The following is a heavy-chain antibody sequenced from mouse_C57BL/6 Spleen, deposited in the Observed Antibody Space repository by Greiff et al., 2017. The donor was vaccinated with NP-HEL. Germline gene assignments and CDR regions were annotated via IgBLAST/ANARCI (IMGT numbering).Heavy chain of an antibody. J-gene: IGHJ2*01. CDR2: IHPNSGST. D-gene: IGHD1-1*01. CDR1: GYTFTSYW. CDR3: ARSFYYGSSYFDY. V-gene: IGHV1-64*01. Sequence: VQLVESGAELVKPGASVKLSCKASGYTFTSYWMHWVKQRPGQGLEWIGMIHPNSGSTNYNEKFKSKATLTVDKSSSTAYMQLSSLTSEDSAVYYCARSFYYGSSYFDYWGQGTTLTVSS.